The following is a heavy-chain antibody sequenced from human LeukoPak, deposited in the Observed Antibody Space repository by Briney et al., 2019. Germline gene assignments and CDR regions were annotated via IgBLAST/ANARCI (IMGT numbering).Heavy chain of an antibody. V-gene: IGHV4-4*07. CDR3: ARLNIHNWFDP. Sequence: SETLSLTCTVSGASLSSNYWSWIRQPAGKGLEWIGRIYTSGSTDYNPSLESRVTTSVDTSKNRFSLKLSSVTAADTAVYYCARLNIHNWFDPWGQGTLVTVSS. CDR1: GASLSSNY. D-gene: IGHD2/OR15-2a*01. J-gene: IGHJ5*02. CDR2: IYTSGST.